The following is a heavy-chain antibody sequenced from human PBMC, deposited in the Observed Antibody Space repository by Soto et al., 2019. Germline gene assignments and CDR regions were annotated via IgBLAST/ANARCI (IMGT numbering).Heavy chain of an antibody. CDR1: GFTFSSYG. D-gene: IGHD3-22*01. CDR2: ISGSGGST. V-gene: IGHV3-23*01. J-gene: IGHJ4*02. CDR3: AKTPHKEYDSSGYYILFDY. Sequence: GGSLRLSCAASGFTFSSYGMSWVRQAPGKGLEWVSAISGSGGSTYYADSVKGRFTISRDNSKNTLYLQMNSLRAEDTAVYYCAKTPHKEYDSSGYYILFDYWGQGTLVTVSS.